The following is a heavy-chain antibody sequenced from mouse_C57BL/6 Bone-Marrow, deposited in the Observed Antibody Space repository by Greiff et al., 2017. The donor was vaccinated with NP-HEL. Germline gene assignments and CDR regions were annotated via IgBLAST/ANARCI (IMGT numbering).Heavy chain of an antibody. CDR2: SRNKANDYTT. CDR1: GFTFSDFY. V-gene: IGHV7-1*01. D-gene: IGHD2-4*01. CDR3: ARDSPYDYDGDWYFDV. J-gene: IGHJ1*03. Sequence: EVQRVESGGGLVQSGRSLRLSCATSGFTFSDFYMEWVRQAPGKGLEWIAASRNKANDYTTEYSASVKGRFIVSRDTSQSILYLQMNALRAEDTAIYYCARDSPYDYDGDWYFDVWGTGTTVTVSS.